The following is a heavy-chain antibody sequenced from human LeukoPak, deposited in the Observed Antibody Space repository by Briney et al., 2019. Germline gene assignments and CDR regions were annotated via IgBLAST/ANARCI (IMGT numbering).Heavy chain of an antibody. Sequence: SETLSLTCTVSGGSISSYYWSWIRQPPGKGLEWIGYIYYSGSINYNPFLKSRVTISVDTSKDQFSLKLSSVTAADTAVYYCARETSGYYQVDDAFDIWGQGTMVTVSS. D-gene: IGHD3-22*01. CDR3: ARETSGYYQVDDAFDI. V-gene: IGHV4-59*01. J-gene: IGHJ3*02. CDR1: GGSISSYY. CDR2: IYYSGSI.